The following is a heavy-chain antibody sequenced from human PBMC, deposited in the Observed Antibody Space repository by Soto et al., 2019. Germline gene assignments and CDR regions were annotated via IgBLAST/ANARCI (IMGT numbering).Heavy chain of an antibody. J-gene: IGHJ4*02. V-gene: IGHV3-21*01. D-gene: IGHD5-12*01. CDR1: GFTFSSYS. CDR2: ISSSSSYI. Sequence: EVQLVESGGGRVKPGGSLRLSGAASGFTFSSYSRNWVRQAPGKGLEWVSSISSSSSYIYYADSVKGRFTISRDNAKNSLYLQMNSLRAEDTAVYYCARDSDGYDPMGFDYWGQGTLVTVSS. CDR3: ARDSDGYDPMGFDY.